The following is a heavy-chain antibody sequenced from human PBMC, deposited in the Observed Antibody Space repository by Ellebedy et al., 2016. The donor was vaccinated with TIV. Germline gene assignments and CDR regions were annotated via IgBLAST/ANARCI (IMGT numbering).Heavy chain of an antibody. CDR1: GYTFTSYY. J-gene: IGHJ6*02. CDR2: INPPNGKI. V-gene: IGHV1-46*01. Sequence: AASVKVSCKASGYTFTSYYMHWVRQAPGPGLECRGIINPPNGKITHAQKLPGRVTMTRDTSTSTVYMELSSLRSEDTAGYYCARWATMFSPTSNSYHYYGMDVWGQGTTVTVSS. CDR3: ARWATMFSPTSNSYHYYGMDV. D-gene: IGHD3-10*02.